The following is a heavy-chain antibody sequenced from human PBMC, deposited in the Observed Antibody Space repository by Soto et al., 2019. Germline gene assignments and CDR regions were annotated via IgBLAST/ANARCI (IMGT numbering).Heavy chain of an antibody. J-gene: IGHJ4*02. CDR3: ARDLRVGSFINPVFDY. Sequence: PGGSLRLSCAASGFTFSSYAMHWVRQAPGKGLEWVAFISYNSSNKYYADSVKGRFTISRDNAKNTLYLQMNSLRAEDTAVYYCARDLRVGSFINPVFDYWGQGTLVTVSS. V-gene: IGHV3-30-3*01. D-gene: IGHD1-26*01. CDR2: ISYNSSNK. CDR1: GFTFSSYA.